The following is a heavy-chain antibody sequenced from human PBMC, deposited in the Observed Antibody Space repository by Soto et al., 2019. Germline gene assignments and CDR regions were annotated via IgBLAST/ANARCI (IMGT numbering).Heavy chain of an antibody. CDR3: ARHETLHGDYDY. V-gene: IGHV6-1*01. CDR1: GDSVASNSAT. Sequence: SQTLSLTCAISGDSVASNSATWNWIRQSPSRGLEWLGRTYCRSKWYSDYAVSVNSRVSINPDTSKNQFSLKLSSVTAADTAVYYCARHETLHGDYDYWGQGTLVTVSS. J-gene: IGHJ4*02. D-gene: IGHD4-17*01. CDR2: TYCRSKWYS.